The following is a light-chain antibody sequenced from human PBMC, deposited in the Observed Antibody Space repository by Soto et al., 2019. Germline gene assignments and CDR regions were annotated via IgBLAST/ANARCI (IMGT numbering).Light chain of an antibody. CDR3: QHYGTSPQGIFT. CDR2: GAS. CDR1: QGLVNDQ. V-gene: IGKV3-20*01. J-gene: IGKJ3*01. Sequence: EVVLTQSPGTLSLSPGERVTLSCRASQGLVNDQLAWYQEKPGQAPRLLIYGASSRATGIPDRFSGSGSGTDFTLTISRLEPEDFAVYYCQHYGTSPQGIFTFGPGTKVEIK.